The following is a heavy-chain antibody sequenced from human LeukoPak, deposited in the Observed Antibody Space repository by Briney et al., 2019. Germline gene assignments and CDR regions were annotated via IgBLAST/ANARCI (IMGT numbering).Heavy chain of an antibody. Sequence: ASVKVSCKASGYTFTNYGITWMRQAPGQGLEWMGWINTNTGNPTYAQGFTGRFVFSLDTSVSTAYLQISSLKAEDTAVYYCARLIYYGGNSGWASPWDYWGQGTLVTVSS. CDR2: INTNTGNP. J-gene: IGHJ4*02. D-gene: IGHD4-23*01. V-gene: IGHV7-4-1*02. CDR1: GYTFTNYG. CDR3: ARLIYYGGNSGWASPWDY.